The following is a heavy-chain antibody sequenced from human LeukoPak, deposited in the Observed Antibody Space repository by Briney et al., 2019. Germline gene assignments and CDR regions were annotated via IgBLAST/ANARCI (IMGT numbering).Heavy chain of an antibody. V-gene: IGHV4-4*07. J-gene: IGHJ2*01. D-gene: IGHD4-17*01. CDR1: GGSISRYY. CDR3: ARDGDYVSWYFDL. CDR2: IYTSGST. Sequence: PSETLSLTCTVSGGSISRYYWSWIRQPAGKGLEWIGRIYTSGSTNYNPSLKSRVTMSVDTSKNQFSLELSSVTAADTAVYYCARDGDYVSWYFDLWGRGTLVTVSS.